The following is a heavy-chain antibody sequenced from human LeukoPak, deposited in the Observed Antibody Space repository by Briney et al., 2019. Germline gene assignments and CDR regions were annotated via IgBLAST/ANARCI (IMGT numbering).Heavy chain of an antibody. CDR2: INPNSGGT. V-gene: IGHV1-2*04. CDR3: ARGHSYGSIHGMDV. CDR1: GYTFTGYY. Sequence: ASVKVSCKASGYTFTGYYMHWVRQAPGQGLEWMGLINPNSGGTNYAQKFQGWVTMTRDTSISTAYMELSRLRSDDTAVYYCARGHSYGSIHGMDVWGQGTTVTVSS. D-gene: IGHD5-18*01. J-gene: IGHJ6*02.